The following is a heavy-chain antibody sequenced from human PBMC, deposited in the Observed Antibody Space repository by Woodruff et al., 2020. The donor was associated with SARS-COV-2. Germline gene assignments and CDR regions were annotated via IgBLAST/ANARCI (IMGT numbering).Heavy chain of an antibody. CDR3: ARGLMELRFGWFDP. V-gene: IGHV4-34*01. J-gene: IGHJ5*02. CDR2: GST. Sequence: GSTNYNPSLKSRVTISVDTSKNRFSLKLSSVTAADTAVYYCARGLMELRFGWFDPWGQGTLVTVSS. D-gene: IGHD1-7*01.